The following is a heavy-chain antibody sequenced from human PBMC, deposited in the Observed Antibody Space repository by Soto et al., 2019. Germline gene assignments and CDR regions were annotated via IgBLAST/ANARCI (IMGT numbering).Heavy chain of an antibody. CDR3: ARDRSSSLHNYGMDV. J-gene: IGHJ6*02. CDR1: GGSISSYY. D-gene: IGHD6-13*01. CDR2: IYYSGST. Sequence: SETLSLTCTVSGGSISSYYWSWIRQPPGKGLEWIGYIYYSGSTNYNPSLKSRVTISVDTSKNQFSLKLSSVTAADTAVYYCARDRSSSLHNYGMDVWGQGTTVTVSS. V-gene: IGHV4-59*01.